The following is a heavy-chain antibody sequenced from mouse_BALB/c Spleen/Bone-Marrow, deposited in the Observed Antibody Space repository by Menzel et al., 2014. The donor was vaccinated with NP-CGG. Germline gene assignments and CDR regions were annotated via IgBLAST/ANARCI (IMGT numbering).Heavy chain of an antibody. CDR3: TRSDGYYVPHWYFDV. D-gene: IGHD2-3*01. V-gene: IGHV1S81*02. CDR1: GYTFTSYY. Sequence: QVQLKESGAELVEPGASVKLSCKASGYTFTSYYMYWVKQRPGQGLEWIGEINPSNGGTNFNEKFKSKATLTVDKSSSTAYMQLSSLTSEDSAVYYCTRSDGYYVPHWYFDVWGAGTTVTVSS. CDR2: INPSNGGT. J-gene: IGHJ1*01.